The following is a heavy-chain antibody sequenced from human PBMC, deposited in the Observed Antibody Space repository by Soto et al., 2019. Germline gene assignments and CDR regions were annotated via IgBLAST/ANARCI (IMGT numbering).Heavy chain of an antibody. Sequence: ASVKASCKASGYTFTSYYIHLVRQAPEQGLEWMGVINPSGGGTNFAQEFQGRLTMTSDTSTSTVYMELSSLRSEDTAVYYCSRAGDSSGWSDAFDIWGQGTMVTVSS. CDR3: SRAGDSSGWSDAFDI. V-gene: IGHV1-46*03. D-gene: IGHD6-19*01. CDR2: INPSGGGT. CDR1: GYTFTSYY. J-gene: IGHJ3*02.